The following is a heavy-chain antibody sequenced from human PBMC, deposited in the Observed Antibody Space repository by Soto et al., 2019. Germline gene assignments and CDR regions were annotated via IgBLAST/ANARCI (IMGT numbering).Heavy chain of an antibody. V-gene: IGHV4-31*03. Sequence: QVQLQESGPGLVKPSQTLSLTCTVSGGSISSGGYYWSWIRQHPGKGLEWIGYIYYSGSTYYNPSLKSRVTRSVDTSKNQFSLKLSSVTAADTAVYYCARRLAYCGGDCPWVALFDYWGQGTLVTVSS. CDR3: ARRLAYCGGDCPWVALFDY. D-gene: IGHD2-21*02. J-gene: IGHJ4*02. CDR1: GGSISSGGYY. CDR2: IYYSGST.